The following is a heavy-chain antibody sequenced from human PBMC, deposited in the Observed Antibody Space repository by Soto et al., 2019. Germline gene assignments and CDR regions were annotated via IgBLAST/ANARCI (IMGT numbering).Heavy chain of an antibody. Sequence: SETLSLTCTVSGGSISSSSYYWGWIRQPPGKGLEWIGSIYYSGSTYYNPSLKSRVTISVDTFKNQFSLKLSSVTAADTAVYYCARGYCSGGSCYRYWGQGSQVTVSS. J-gene: IGHJ4*02. V-gene: IGHV4-39*01. CDR1: GGSISSSSYY. CDR3: ARGYCSGGSCYRY. CDR2: IYYSGST. D-gene: IGHD2-15*01.